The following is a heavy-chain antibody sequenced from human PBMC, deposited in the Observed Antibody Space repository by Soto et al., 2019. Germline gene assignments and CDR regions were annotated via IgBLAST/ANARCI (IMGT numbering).Heavy chain of an antibody. CDR2: ISYEGSNK. CDR1: GFTFSSYG. V-gene: IGHV3-30*18. D-gene: IGHD6-25*01. CDR3: AKVSSGSWSRWGNYIDV. Sequence: GGSLRLSCAASGFTFSSYGMHWVRQAPGKRLEWVEVISYEGSNKYYADNVKGRYTISRDNSKKTLYLQMNSQRAEDTAVYYCAKVSSGSWSRWGNYIDVWGKGTTVTVS. J-gene: IGHJ6*03.